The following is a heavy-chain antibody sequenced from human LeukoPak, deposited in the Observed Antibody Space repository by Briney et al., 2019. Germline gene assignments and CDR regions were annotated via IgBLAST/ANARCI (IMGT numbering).Heavy chain of an antibody. V-gene: IGHV4-39*01. CDR2: IFYSGGT. Sequence: PSETLSLTCTVSGGSISAYYWGWIRQPPGEGLEWIGSIFYSGGTYYNPSLMSRVTISVDTSKNQFSLKLNSVTAADTAVYYCARRGYTYGQFDYWGQGTLVTVSS. J-gene: IGHJ4*02. CDR3: ARRGYTYGQFDY. D-gene: IGHD5-18*01. CDR1: GGSISAYY.